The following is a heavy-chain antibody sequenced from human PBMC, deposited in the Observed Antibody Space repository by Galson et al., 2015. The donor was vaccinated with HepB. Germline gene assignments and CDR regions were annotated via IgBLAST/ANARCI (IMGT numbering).Heavy chain of an antibody. D-gene: IGHD6-13*01. Sequence: SLRLSCAASGFTVSSNYMSWVRQAPGKGLEWVSVIHSGGSTYYADSVKGRFTISRDTSKNTLYLQMNSLRAEDTAVYYCARPAYSSSLVYWGQGTLVTVSS. J-gene: IGHJ4*02. V-gene: IGHV3-66*04. CDR3: ARPAYSSSLVY. CDR1: GFTVSSNY. CDR2: IHSGGST.